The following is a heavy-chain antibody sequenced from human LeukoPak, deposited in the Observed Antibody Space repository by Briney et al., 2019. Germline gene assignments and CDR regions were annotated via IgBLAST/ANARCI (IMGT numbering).Heavy chain of an antibody. Sequence: SGTLSLTCPAFGGPFRSSSYYWGCMRQPPGKGLDWIVSIYYSGNTTYNPSLKSRVAISVDSSKNQSSLKLSSVSAADTAVYYCARDRRYDFWSGYYTGGTFDYWGQGTLVTVSS. CDR1: GGPFRSSSYY. CDR3: ARDRRYDFWSGYYTGGTFDY. J-gene: IGHJ4*02. D-gene: IGHD3-3*01. CDR2: IYYSGNT. V-gene: IGHV4-39*07.